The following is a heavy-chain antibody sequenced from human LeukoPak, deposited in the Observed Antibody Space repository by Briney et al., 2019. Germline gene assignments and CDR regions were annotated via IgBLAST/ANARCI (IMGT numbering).Heavy chain of an antibody. J-gene: IGHJ4*02. CDR1: GFTFSSYT. Sequence: GGSLRLSCAASGFTFSSYTMSWVRQAPGKGLEWDSAISCSGRSTYYADSVKGRFTISRDNSKNALYLQMNSLRAEDTAVYYCAKDGMVRAAGDYWGQGTLVTVSS. CDR2: ISCSGRST. V-gene: IGHV3-23*01. CDR3: AKDGMVRAAGDY. D-gene: IGHD3-10*01.